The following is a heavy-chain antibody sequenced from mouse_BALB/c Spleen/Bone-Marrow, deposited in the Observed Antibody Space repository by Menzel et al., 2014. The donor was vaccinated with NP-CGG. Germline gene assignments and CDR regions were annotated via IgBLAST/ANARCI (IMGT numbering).Heavy chain of an antibody. CDR3: AIYGGRYYAMYY. CDR2: IDPANGNT. Sequence: VRLQQSGAQLVKPGASVKLTCTASGFNIKDTYMHWVKQRPEQGLEWIGRIDPANGNTNYDPRFQGKATITADTSSNTAYLQLSSLTSEDTAVYYCAIYGGRYYAMYYWGQGTSVTVAS. CDR1: GFNIKDTY. J-gene: IGHJ4*01. V-gene: IGHV14-3*02. D-gene: IGHD1-1*01.